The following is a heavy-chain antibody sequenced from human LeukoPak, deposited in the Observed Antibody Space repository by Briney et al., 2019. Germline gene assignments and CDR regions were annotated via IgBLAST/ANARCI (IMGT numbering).Heavy chain of an antibody. D-gene: IGHD5-24*01. CDR3: ARGATISETGYFDF. CDR2: IDHRGDT. Sequence: PSETLSLTCAVYGGSFSDYYWIWIRQSPGKGLEWIAEIDHRGDTNYNPSVKSRVTISIDTSKNQFSLNMRSLSAADTAVYYCARGATISETGYFDFWGQGTLVTVSS. CDR1: GGSFSDYY. J-gene: IGHJ4*03. V-gene: IGHV4-34*01.